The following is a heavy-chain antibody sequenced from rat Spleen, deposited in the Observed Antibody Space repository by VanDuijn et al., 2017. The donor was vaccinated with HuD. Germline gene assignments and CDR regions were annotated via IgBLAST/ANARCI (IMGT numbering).Heavy chain of an antibody. D-gene: IGHD1-11*01. CDR3: ARPDYGFPFAY. Sequence: EVQLVESGGGLVQPGRSLKLSCAASGFTFSYYNMAWVRQAPKKGPELVAAITYDGSRTYYRDSVKGRFTISRDNAKSTLYLQMDSLRSEDTATYYCARPDYGFPFAYWGQGTLVTVSS. CDR2: ITYDGSRT. J-gene: IGHJ3*01. V-gene: IGHV5-7*01. CDR1: GFTFSYYN.